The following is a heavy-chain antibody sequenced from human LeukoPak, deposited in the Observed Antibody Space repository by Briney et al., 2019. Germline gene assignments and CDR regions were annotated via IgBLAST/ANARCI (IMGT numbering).Heavy chain of an antibody. CDR3: ARDLSGYYYYYMDV. Sequence: GGSLRLSCAASGFTFSSYWMHWVRHAPGKGLVWVSRINTDGSSTSYADSVKGRFTISRDNAKNTLYLQMNSLRAEDTAVYYCARDLSGYYYYYMDVWGKGTTVTVSS. CDR2: INTDGSST. J-gene: IGHJ6*03. CDR1: GFTFSSYW. V-gene: IGHV3-74*01.